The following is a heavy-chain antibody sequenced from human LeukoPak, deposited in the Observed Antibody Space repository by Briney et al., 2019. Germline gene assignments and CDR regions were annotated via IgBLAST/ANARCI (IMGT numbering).Heavy chain of an antibody. CDR2: ISGSGGST. V-gene: IGHV3-23*01. CDR1: GFTFSNYA. Sequence: GGSLRLSCAASGFTFSNYAMSWVRQAPGKGLEWVSVISGSGGSTYHADSVKGRFTISRDNSNNTLYLQMSSLRAEDTAIYYCAKVRSAVAAAATNYWGQGTLVTVSS. J-gene: IGHJ4*02. CDR3: AKVRSAVAAAATNY. D-gene: IGHD2-15*01.